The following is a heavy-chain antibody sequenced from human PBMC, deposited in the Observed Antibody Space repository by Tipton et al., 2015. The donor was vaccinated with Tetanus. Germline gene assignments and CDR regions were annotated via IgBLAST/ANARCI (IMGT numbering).Heavy chain of an antibody. J-gene: IGHJ4*02. V-gene: IGHV3-33*01. CDR1: GFTFDNYA. CDR2: IWYDGSNQ. D-gene: IGHD5-12*01. Sequence: SLRLSCAASGFTFDNYALHWVRQAPGKGLQWLAVIWYDGSNQYYEESMKGRFTISRDNAKNTIFLQMNSLRAEDTAVYYCARDRGGNDGSYFDYWGQGTLVTVSS. CDR3: ARDRGGNDGSYFDY.